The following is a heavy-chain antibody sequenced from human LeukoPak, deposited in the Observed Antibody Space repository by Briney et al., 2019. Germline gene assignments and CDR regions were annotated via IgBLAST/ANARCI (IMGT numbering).Heavy chain of an antibody. CDR3: ARDRWVTTVNIHAFDI. Sequence: SETLSLTCTVSGGSISSSSYYWGWIRQPPGKGLEWIGTIYYSGSTYYSPSLKSRVTISLGTSKNQFSLKLSSVTAADTAVYYCARDRWVTTVNIHAFDIWGQGTMVTVSS. CDR2: IYYSGST. D-gene: IGHD4-17*01. V-gene: IGHV4-39*07. CDR1: GGSISSSSYY. J-gene: IGHJ3*02.